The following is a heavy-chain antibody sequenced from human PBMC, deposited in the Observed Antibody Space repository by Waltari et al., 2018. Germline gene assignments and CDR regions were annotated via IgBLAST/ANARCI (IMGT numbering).Heavy chain of an antibody. Sequence: EVQLVQSGAEVKKPGATVKISCKASGYTFTDYYMHWVQQAPGKGLEWMGRVDPEDGETIYAEKCQGRVTITADTSTDTAYMELSSLRSEDTAVYYCATGQLNSGYYHDAFDIWGQGTMVTVSS. CDR2: VDPEDGET. CDR3: ATGQLNSGYYHDAFDI. V-gene: IGHV1-69-2*01. J-gene: IGHJ3*02. D-gene: IGHD3-22*01. CDR1: GYTFTDYY.